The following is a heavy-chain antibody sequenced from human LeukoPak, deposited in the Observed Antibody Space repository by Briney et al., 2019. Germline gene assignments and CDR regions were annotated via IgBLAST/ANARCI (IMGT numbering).Heavy chain of an antibody. D-gene: IGHD2-2*01. CDR2: IDSGGDDI. CDR1: GVTFSVDA. CDR3: ARDTYQPSLIDY. Sequence: GGSLRLSSAASGVTFSVDAMNWVREAPGEGRGRGSYIDSGGDDIHYTDSVRGGYTISRDKAKNPLYPQTKSLRAEDTAVYYCARDTYQPSLIDYWGQGTLLTVSS. V-gene: IGHV3-21*05. J-gene: IGHJ4*02.